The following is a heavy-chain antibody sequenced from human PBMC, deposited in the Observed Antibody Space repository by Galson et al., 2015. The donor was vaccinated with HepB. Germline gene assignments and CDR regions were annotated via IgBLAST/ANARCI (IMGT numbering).Heavy chain of an antibody. D-gene: IGHD6-13*01. CDR1: GFTFSNIG. Sequence: SLRLSCAASGFTFSNIGMHWVRQAPGKGLEWVAVISYDGSNKYYADSVKGRFNISRDNSNNTLYLQMNSLRAEDAAVYYCTKERYSRHFNWFDPWGQGTLVTVSA. V-gene: IGHV3-30*18. CDR2: ISYDGSNK. CDR3: TKERYSRHFNWFDP. J-gene: IGHJ5*02.